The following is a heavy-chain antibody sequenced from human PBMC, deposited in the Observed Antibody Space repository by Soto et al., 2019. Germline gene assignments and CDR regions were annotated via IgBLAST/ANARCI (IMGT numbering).Heavy chain of an antibody. D-gene: IGHD6-13*01. CDR3: ARGSSWYTFYYYYGMDV. CDR1: GGSFSGSY. V-gene: IGHV4-34*01. CDR2: INHSGST. J-gene: IGHJ6*02. Sequence: LSLTCAVYGGSFSGSYWSWIRQPPGKGLEWIGEINHSGSTNYNPSLKSRVTISVDTSKNQFSLKLSSVTAADTAVYYCARGSSWYTFYYYYGMDVWGQGTTVTVSS.